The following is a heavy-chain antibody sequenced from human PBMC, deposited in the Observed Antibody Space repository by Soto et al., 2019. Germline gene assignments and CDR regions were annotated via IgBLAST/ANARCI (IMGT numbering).Heavy chain of an antibody. CDR3: ARADNRGWYRGFSYAGGKGDY. V-gene: IGHV1-18*01. J-gene: IGHJ4*02. CDR2: ISAYNGNT. Sequence: QVQLVQSGAEVKKPGASVKVSCKASGYTFTSYGISWVRQAPGQGLEWMGWISAYNGNTNYAQKLQGRVTMTTDTSTSTAYMELRSLRSDDTAVYYCARADNRGWYRGFSYAGGKGDYWGQGTLVTVSS. CDR1: GYTFTSYG. D-gene: IGHD6-19*01.